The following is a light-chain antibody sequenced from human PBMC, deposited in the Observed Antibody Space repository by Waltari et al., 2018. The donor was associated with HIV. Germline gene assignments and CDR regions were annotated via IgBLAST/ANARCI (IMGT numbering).Light chain of an antibody. CDR1: TSNIGSHA. CDR2: TND. CDR3: ATWDDSLNGPV. J-gene: IGLJ2*01. V-gene: IGLV1-44*01. Sequence: QSVLSQAPSASGTPGQSVAISCSGRTSNIGSHAVNWYQQLPGTAPKLLIHTNDQRPSGVPDRFSGSKSGTSASLASSGLQSADESDYYCATWDDSLNGPVFGGGTKL.